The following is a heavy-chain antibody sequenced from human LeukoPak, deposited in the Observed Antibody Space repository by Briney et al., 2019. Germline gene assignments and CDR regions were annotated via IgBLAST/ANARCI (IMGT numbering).Heavy chain of an antibody. V-gene: IGHV4-34*01. CDR3: AGIAAGFNWFDP. CDR1: GGSFSGYY. J-gene: IGHJ5*02. Sequence: SETLSLTCAVYGGSFSGYYWSWIRQPPGKGLEWIGKINHSGSTNYNPSLKSRFTISVDTSKNQFSLKLSSVTAADTAVYYCAGIAAGFNWFDPWGQGTLVTVSS. CDR2: INHSGST. D-gene: IGHD6-13*01.